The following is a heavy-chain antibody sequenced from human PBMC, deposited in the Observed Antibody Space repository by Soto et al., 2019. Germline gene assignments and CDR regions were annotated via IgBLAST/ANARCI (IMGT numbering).Heavy chain of an antibody. D-gene: IGHD4-17*01. Sequence: ASVKVSCKPSGYTFTSYDINWVRQATGQGLEWLGCMNPNTGNTGYAQKFQGRVTMTRNTSISTAYMELSSLRSDDTAVYYCAREVTTAVFDYWGQGILVTVSS. J-gene: IGHJ4*02. CDR2: MNPNTGNT. CDR3: AREVTTAVFDY. V-gene: IGHV1-8*01. CDR1: GYTFTSYD.